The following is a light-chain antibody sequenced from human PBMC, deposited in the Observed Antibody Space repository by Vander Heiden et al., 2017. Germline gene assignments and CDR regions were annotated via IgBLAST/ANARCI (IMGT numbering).Light chain of an antibody. CDR2: GNS. Sequence: SVLTQPPSVSGAPGQRVTIACTGSSSNIVAGYDVHWYHQLPGTAPNLLIYGNSNRPSWVPDLFSGSKSGASASMAITVLQAEEEADYYCQSYDSSLSALYVFGTGTKVTVL. V-gene: IGLV1-40*01. CDR1: SSNIVAGYD. J-gene: IGLJ1*01. CDR3: QSYDSSLSALYV.